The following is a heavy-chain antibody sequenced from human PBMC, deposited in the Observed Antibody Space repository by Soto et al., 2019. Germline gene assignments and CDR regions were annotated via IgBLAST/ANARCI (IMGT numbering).Heavy chain of an antibody. J-gene: IGHJ4*02. CDR2: IIPIFGTA. V-gene: IGHV1-69*13. CDR1: GGTFSSYA. Sequence: GASVKVSCKASGGTFSSYAISWVRQAPGQGLEWMGGIIPIFGTANCAQKFQGRVTITADESTSTAYMELSSLRSEDTAVYYCALRYSYGPDYWGQGTLVTVSS. CDR3: ALRYSYGPDY. D-gene: IGHD5-18*01.